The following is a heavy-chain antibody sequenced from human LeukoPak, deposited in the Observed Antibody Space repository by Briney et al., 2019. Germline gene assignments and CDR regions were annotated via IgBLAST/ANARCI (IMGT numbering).Heavy chain of an antibody. V-gene: IGHV4-4*07. CDR1: GGSISGSY. D-gene: IGHD1-26*01. CDR3: ARGSGAATNEALDY. J-gene: IGHJ4*02. Sequence: PSETLSLTCTVSGGSISGSYWTWARQPAGKGPEWIGRIYSNEITNYNPSLKSRVTMSVDTSKNQFSLKLTSVTAADTAVYYCARGSGAATNEALDYWGQGTLVTVSS. CDR2: IYSNEIT.